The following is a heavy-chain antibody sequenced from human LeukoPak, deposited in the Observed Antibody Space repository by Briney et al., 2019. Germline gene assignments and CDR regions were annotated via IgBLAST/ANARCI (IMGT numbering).Heavy chain of an antibody. V-gene: IGHV4-34*01. D-gene: IGHD4-11*01. CDR2: INHSGST. CDR3: ARGAVRKDAFDF. J-gene: IGHJ3*01. Sequence: SETLSRTCAVYGGSFSNYNWTGIRQPPGKGLDGIGEINHSGSTNYNPSLKSRVTISVDTSKNQFSLKLSSVSAADTAVYYCARGAVRKDAFDFWGQGTMVTVSS. CDR1: GGSFSNYN.